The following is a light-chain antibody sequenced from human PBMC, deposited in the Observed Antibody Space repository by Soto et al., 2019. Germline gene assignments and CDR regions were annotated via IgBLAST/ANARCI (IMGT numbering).Light chain of an antibody. Sequence: QSVLTQPPSVSGAPGQRVTISCTGSSSNIGAGYDVHWYQQLPGTAPKLLIYGNSNRPSGVPDRFSGSKSGTSASLAITGRKAEDEADYYCQSYDRSLSVVFGGGTKLTVL. CDR2: GNS. J-gene: IGLJ2*01. CDR1: SSNIGAGYD. CDR3: QSYDRSLSVV. V-gene: IGLV1-40*01.